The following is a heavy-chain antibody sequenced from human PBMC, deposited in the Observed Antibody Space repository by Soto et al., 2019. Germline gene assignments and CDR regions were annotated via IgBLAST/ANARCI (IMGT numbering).Heavy chain of an antibody. D-gene: IGHD6-13*01. Sequence: ASVKVSCKASGYTFTGCYMHWVRRAPGQGLEWMGWINPNSGGTNYAQKFQGRVTMTRDTSISTAYMELSRLRSDDTAVYYCARLEGGSQQLVLIDYWGQGTLVTVSS. CDR3: ARLEGGSQQLVLIDY. J-gene: IGHJ4*02. CDR1: GYTFTGCY. CDR2: INPNSGGT. V-gene: IGHV1-2*02.